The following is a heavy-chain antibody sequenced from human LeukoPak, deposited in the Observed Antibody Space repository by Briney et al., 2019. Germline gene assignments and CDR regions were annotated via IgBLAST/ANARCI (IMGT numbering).Heavy chain of an antibody. J-gene: IGHJ4*02. CDR3: ARGGLRVTIDY. CDR2: ISAYNGNT. Sequence: ASVNVSCTASGYTFTSYVISWVRQTPGQGLERMGWISAYNGNTNYAQKLQGRVTMTTDTYASTAYIELRSLRSDDTALYYGARGGLRVTIDYWGQRTRVTVST. D-gene: IGHD2-21*02. V-gene: IGHV1-18*04. CDR1: GYTFTSYV.